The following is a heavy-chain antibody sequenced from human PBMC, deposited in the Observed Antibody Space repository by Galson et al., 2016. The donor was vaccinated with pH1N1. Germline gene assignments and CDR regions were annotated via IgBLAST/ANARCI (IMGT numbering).Heavy chain of an antibody. V-gene: IGHV5-51*01. CDR1: GYTFTRNW. D-gene: IGHD3-22*01. J-gene: IGHJ4*02. Sequence: QSGAEVKKPGESLKISCQASGYTFTRNWIAWVRQMPGRGLEWMGMIYPGDSDTRYNPSFQGQVTIPADKSISTTYLHWSSLDPSDTAMYFCARSARVWFDSSGYYPHYFDNWGQGTLVTVSS. CDR2: IYPGDSDT. CDR3: ARSARVWFDSSGYYPHYFDN.